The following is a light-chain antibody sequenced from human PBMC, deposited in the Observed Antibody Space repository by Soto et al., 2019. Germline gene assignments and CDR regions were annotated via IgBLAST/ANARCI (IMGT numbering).Light chain of an antibody. CDR3: QQYNNWPALT. CDR2: GAS. J-gene: IGKJ4*01. V-gene: IGKV3-15*01. Sequence: EKVMTQSPATLSVSPGERATLSCRASQSVSSKLAWYQQKPGQAPRLLIYGASTRATGIPARFSGSGPGTEFTLIISSLQSEDSAVYYCQQYNNWPALTFGGGTKVEIK. CDR1: QSVSSK.